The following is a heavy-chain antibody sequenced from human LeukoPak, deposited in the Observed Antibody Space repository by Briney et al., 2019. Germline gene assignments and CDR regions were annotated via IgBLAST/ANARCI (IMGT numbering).Heavy chain of an antibody. CDR3: ARHRREYCGSTSCHYYYYYYMDV. CDR2: IYYSGST. D-gene: IGHD2-2*01. J-gene: IGHJ6*03. CDR1: GGSISSSSYY. V-gene: IGHV4-39*01. Sequence: KSSETLSLTCTVSGGSISSSSYYWGWIRQPPGKGLEWIGSIYYSGSTYYNPSLKSRVTISVDTSKNQFSLKLSSVTAADTAVYYCARHRREYCGSTSCHYYYYYYMDVWGKGTTVTVSS.